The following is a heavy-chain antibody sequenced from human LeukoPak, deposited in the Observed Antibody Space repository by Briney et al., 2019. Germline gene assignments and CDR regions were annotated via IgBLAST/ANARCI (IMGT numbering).Heavy chain of an antibody. CDR2: IYDSGST. V-gene: IGHV4-39*01. Sequence: PSETLSLTCTVSGGSIRSSYYYWGWIRQPPGKGLEWIGSIYDSGSTYYNPSLKSRVTISVDTSKNQFSLKLNSVTAADTAVYYCARVNYYDSSGYPGDFDYWGQGTLVTVSS. CDR1: GGSIRSSYYY. D-gene: IGHD3-22*01. J-gene: IGHJ4*02. CDR3: ARVNYYDSSGYPGDFDY.